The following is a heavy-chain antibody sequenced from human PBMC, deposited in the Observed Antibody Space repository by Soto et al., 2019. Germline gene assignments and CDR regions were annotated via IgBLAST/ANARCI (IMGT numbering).Heavy chain of an antibody. CDR3: ARPSRPAYCTNGVCYSHGMDV. V-gene: IGHV1-69*01. D-gene: IGHD2-8*01. J-gene: IGHJ6*02. CDR2: IIPIFGTA. Sequence: QVQLVQSGAEVKKPGSSVKVSCKASGGTFSSYAISWVRQAPGQGLEWMGGIIPIFGTANYAQKFQGRVTITEEDSASRAYMELSSLRAEETAVYYCARPSRPAYCTNGVCYSHGMDVRGQGTTVTVSS. CDR1: GGTFSSYA.